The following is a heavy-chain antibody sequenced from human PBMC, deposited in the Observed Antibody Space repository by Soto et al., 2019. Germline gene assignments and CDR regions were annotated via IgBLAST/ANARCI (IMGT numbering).Heavy chain of an antibody. CDR2: IYYSGST. V-gene: IGHV4-59*12. CDR3: ARDRGIPYSPSFDY. Sequence: SETLSLTCTVSGGSISSYYWSWIRQPPGKGLEWIGYIYYSGSTNYNPSLKSRVTISVDTSKNQFSLYLQMNSLRAEDTAIYYCARDRGIPYSPSFDYWGPGILVTVSS. CDR1: GGSISSYY. D-gene: IGHD2-21*01. J-gene: IGHJ4*02.